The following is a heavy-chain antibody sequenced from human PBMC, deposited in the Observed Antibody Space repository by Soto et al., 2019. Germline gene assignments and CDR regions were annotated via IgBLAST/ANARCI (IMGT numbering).Heavy chain of an antibody. D-gene: IGHD4-17*01. V-gene: IGHV4-59*08. CDR3: ASTPLGDYYFDS. Sequence: SETLSLTCTVSGGSISSYYWSWIRQPPGKGLEWIGYIYYSGSTNYNPSLKSRVTISVDTSKNQFPLKLIPVTAADTAVYYCASTPLGDYYFDSWGQGTLVTVSS. J-gene: IGHJ4*02. CDR1: GGSISSYY. CDR2: IYYSGST.